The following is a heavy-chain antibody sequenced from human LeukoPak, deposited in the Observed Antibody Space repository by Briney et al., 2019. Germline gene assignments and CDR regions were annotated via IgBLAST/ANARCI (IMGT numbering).Heavy chain of an antibody. CDR3: ARVEGRRQQGPRFAP. J-gene: IGHJ5*02. V-gene: IGHV3-7*01. D-gene: IGHD3-10*01. CDR2: IKQDGSEK. CDR1: GFTFSRNW. Sequence: GGSLRLSCAASGFTFSRNWMSWVRQAPGKGLEWVANIKQDGSEKYYVDSVKGRFTISRDNAKNSLYLQMNSLRAEDTALYYCARVEGRRQQGPRFAPGGKGPLVTVS.